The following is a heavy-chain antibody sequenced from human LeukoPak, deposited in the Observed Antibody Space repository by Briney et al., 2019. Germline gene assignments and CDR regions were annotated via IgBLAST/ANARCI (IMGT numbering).Heavy chain of an antibody. D-gene: IGHD3-22*01. V-gene: IGHV4-34*01. CDR3: ARGKINYYDSSGYPPFFDY. CDR2: INHSGST. CDR1: GGSFSGYY. J-gene: IGHJ4*02. Sequence: SETLSLTCAVYGGSFSGYYWSWIRQPPGKGLEWIGEINHSGSTNYNPSLKRRVTISVDTSKAQFSLKLSSVTAADTAVYYCARGKINYYDSSGYPPFFDYWGQGTLVTVSS.